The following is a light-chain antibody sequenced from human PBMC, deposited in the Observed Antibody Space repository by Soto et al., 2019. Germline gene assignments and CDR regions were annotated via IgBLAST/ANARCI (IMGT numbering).Light chain of an antibody. CDR1: QVIAGS. Sequence: DIQLTQSPSFLSASVGDRVTITCRASQVIAGSLAWYQQKPGKPPKLLIYAESTLQSGVPSRFSGSGSGTRGTLTISSLQPEDFATYYCQQVKRYPRPFGGGPRVEIK. V-gene: IGKV1-9*01. CDR2: AES. CDR3: QQVKRYPRP. J-gene: IGKJ4*01.